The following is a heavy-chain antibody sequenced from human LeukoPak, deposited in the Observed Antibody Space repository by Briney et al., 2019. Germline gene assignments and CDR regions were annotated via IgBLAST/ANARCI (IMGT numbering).Heavy chain of an antibody. D-gene: IGHD3-10*01. J-gene: IGHJ2*01. V-gene: IGHV4-59*08. CDR2: IYYSGST. CDR3: ARLRGSVSWYFDL. Sequence: SETLSLTCTVSGGSISSYYWSWIRQPPGKGQEWIGYIYYSGSTNYNPSLKSRVTISVDTSKNQFSLKLSSVTAADTAVYYCARLRGSVSWYFDLWGRGTLVTVSS. CDR1: GGSISSYY.